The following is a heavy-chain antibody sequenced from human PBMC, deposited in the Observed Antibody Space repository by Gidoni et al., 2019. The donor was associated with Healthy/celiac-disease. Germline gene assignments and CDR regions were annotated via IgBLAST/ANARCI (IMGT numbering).Heavy chain of an antibody. CDR1: GCSISSGGYS. CDR3: ARGYGSGSYYYGMDV. Sequence: QVQLQESGPGLVKPSQTLSLTCTVSGCSISSGGYSWSWIRQHPGKGLEWIGYLYYRGSTYYNPSLKSRVTIPVDKSKNQFSLKLSSVTAADTAVYYCARGYGSGSYYYGMDVWGQGTTVTVSS. D-gene: IGHD3-10*01. V-gene: IGHV4-31*03. CDR2: LYYRGST. J-gene: IGHJ6*02.